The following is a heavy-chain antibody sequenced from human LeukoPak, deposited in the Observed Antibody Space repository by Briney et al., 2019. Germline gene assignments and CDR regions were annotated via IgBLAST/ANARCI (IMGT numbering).Heavy chain of an antibody. J-gene: IGHJ6*03. V-gene: IGHV1-2*02. CDR3: ARAVYCSGGSCAKFVRYYYYMDV. Sequence: VASVEVSCKASGYTFSGYYMHWVRQAPGQGLEWMGWINPNSGGTNYAQKFQGRVTMTRDTSISTAYMELSRLRSDDTAVYYCARAVYCSGGSCAKFVRYYYYMDVWGKGTTVTVSS. CDR1: GYTFSGYY. D-gene: IGHD2-15*01. CDR2: INPNSGGT.